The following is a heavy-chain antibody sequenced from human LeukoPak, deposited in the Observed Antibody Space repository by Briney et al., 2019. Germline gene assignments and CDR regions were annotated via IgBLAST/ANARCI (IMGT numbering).Heavy chain of an antibody. J-gene: IGHJ5*02. Sequence: GASVKVSCKASGYTFTGYYMHWVRQAPGQGLERMGWINPNSGGTNYAQKFQGRVTMTRDTSISTAYMELSRLRSDDTAVYYCARVARIFGQPNWFDPWGQGTLVTVSS. V-gene: IGHV1-2*02. CDR3: ARVARIFGQPNWFDP. CDR1: GYTFTGYY. D-gene: IGHD2-15*01. CDR2: INPNSGGT.